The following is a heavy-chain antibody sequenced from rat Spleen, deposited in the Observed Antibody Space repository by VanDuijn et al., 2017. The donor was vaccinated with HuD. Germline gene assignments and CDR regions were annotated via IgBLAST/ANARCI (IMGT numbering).Heavy chain of an antibody. J-gene: IGHJ2*01. CDR3: ARHLDTMGISYFDY. CDR2: INTGGVNA. CDR1: GFTFSDYY. D-gene: IGHD1-9*01. V-gene: IGHV5-25*01. Sequence: EVQLVESGGGLVQPGRSLKLSCAASGFTFSDYYMAWVRQAPTKGLEWVASINTGGVNAFYRESVKGRFTISRDNAKSSLYLQMNSLKSEDTATYYCARHLDTMGISYFDYWGQGVMVTVSS.